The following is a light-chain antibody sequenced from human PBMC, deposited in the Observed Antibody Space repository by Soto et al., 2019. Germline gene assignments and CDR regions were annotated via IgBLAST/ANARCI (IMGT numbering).Light chain of an antibody. J-gene: IGKJ3*01. CDR3: MQGTHWPPT. Sequence: DAVMTQSPLSLPVTLGQPASISCRSDQSLVNGDGNTYLSWFHQRPGQSPRRLINKVSKRDSGVPDRFSGSGSGTNFTLKISRVEAEDVGIFYCMQGTHWPPTFGPGTKVDIK. CDR1: QSLVNGDGNTY. V-gene: IGKV2-30*01. CDR2: KVS.